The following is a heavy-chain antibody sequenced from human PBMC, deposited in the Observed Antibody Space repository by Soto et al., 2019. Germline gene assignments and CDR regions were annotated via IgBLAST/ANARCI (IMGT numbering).Heavy chain of an antibody. V-gene: IGHV3-30*18. CDR1: GFTFSSYG. CDR3: AKEESITIFGVVGSRYYYYGMDV. CDR2: ISYDGSNK. J-gene: IGHJ6*02. Sequence: PGGSLRLSCAASGFTFSSYGMHWVRQAPGKGLEWVAVISYDGSNKYYADSVKGRFTISRDNSKNTLYLQMNSLRAEDTAVYYCAKEESITIFGVVGSRYYYYGMDVWGQGTTVTVSS. D-gene: IGHD3-3*01.